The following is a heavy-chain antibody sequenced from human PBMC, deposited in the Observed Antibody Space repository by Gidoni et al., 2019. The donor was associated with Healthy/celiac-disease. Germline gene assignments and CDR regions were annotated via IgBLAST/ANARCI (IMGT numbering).Heavy chain of an antibody. D-gene: IGHD3-3*01. V-gene: IGHV3-48*03. J-gene: IGHJ4*02. CDR2: ISSSGSTI. Sequence: EVQLVESGGGLVQPGGSLRLSCASSGFPFSSYEMNWVRQAPGKGLEWVSYISSSGSTIYYADSVKGRFTISRDNAKNSLYLQMNSLRAEDTAVYYCARGSRATYDFWSAPYFDYWGQGTLVTVSS. CDR1: GFPFSSYE. CDR3: ARGSRATYDFWSAPYFDY.